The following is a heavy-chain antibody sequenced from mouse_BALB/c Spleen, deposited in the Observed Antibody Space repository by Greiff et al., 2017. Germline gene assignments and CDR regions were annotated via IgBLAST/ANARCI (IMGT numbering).Heavy chain of an antibody. CDR2: IDPANGNT. Sequence: VQLQHSGAELVKPGASVKLSCTASGFNIKDTYMHWVKQRPEQGLEWIGRIDPANGNTKYDPKFQGKATITADTSSNTAYLQLSSLTSEDTAVYYCALYDGYLAWFAYWGQGTLVTVSA. CDR3: ALYDGYLAWFAY. J-gene: IGHJ3*01. V-gene: IGHV14-3*02. CDR1: GFNIKDTY. D-gene: IGHD2-3*01.